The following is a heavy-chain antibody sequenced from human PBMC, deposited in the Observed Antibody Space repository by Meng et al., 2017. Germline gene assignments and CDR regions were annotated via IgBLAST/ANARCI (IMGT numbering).Heavy chain of an antibody. D-gene: IGHD3-22*01. V-gene: IGHV4-34*01. CDR3: ARNRYDRSTHVFDP. CDR1: GGSFSGHY. Sequence: QVQLQPWGAGLLKPSETLSLTCTVYGGSFSGHYWSWIRQAPGGGLEWIGEVSDGGYNKYNPALKSRVTVSGDTSKNEVSLKLISVTAADTAVYYCARNRYDRSTHVFDPWGQGTLVTVSS. CDR2: VSDGGYN. J-gene: IGHJ5*02.